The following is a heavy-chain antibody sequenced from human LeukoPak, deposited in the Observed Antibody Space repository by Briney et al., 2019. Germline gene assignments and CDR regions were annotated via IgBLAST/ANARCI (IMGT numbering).Heavy chain of an antibody. CDR2: IDPTDSYS. CDR1: GHSFTNYW. CDR3: ARHGARYQYNGMDV. D-gene: IGHD1-26*01. V-gene: IGHV5-10-1*01. J-gene: IGHJ6*02. Sequence: GESLKISCKASGHSFTNYWISWVRQMPGKGLEWMGRIDPTDSYSNYSPSFQGHVSISADKSISSAYLQLWSLRASDTAVYYCARHGARYQYNGMDVWGQGTTVTVSS.